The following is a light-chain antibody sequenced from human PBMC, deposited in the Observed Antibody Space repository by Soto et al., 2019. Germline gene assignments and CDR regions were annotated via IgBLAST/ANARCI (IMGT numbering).Light chain of an antibody. CDR1: SSDVGGYNY. V-gene: IGLV2-14*01. CDR3: SSYTSTSTPCV. J-gene: IGLJ1*01. Sequence: QSVLTQPASVSGSPGQSITISCTGTSSDVGGYNYVSWYQLHPGKAPKLIIYEVSHRPSGASNHFSGYESGNTASLTISGLQAEDEADYYCSSYTSTSTPCVFGTGTKV. CDR2: EVS.